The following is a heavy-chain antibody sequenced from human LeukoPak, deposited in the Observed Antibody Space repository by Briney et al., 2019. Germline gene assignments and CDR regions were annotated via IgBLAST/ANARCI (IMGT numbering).Heavy chain of an antibody. D-gene: IGHD3-10*01. CDR3: AREYSSGSGYYYYYGMDV. CDR1: GFTFSSYW. CDR2: INSDGSST. Sequence: PGGSLRLSCAASGFTFSSYWMHWVRQAPGKGLVWVSRINSDGSSTSYADSVKGRFTISRDNAKNTLYLQMNSLRAEDTAVYYCAREYSSGSGYYYYYGMDVWGQGTTVTVSS. J-gene: IGHJ6*02. V-gene: IGHV3-74*01.